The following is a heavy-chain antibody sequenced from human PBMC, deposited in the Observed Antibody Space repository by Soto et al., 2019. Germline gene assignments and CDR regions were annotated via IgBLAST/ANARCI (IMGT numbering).Heavy chain of an antibody. D-gene: IGHD6-6*01. J-gene: IGHJ6*02. CDR2: ISYDGSNK. CDR1: GFTFSSYG. Sequence: PGGSLRLSCAASGFTFSSYGMHWVRQAPGKGLEWVAVISYDGSNKYYADSVKGRFTISRDNSKNTLYLQMNSLRAEGTAVYYCAFSSKEAPRHYYYGMDVWGQGTTVTVYS. V-gene: IGHV3-30*03. CDR3: AFSSKEAPRHYYYGMDV.